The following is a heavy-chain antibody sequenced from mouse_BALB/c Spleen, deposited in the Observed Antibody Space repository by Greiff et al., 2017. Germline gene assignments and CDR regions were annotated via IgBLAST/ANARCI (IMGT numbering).Heavy chain of an antibody. J-gene: IGHJ3*01. Sequence: EVKLVESGGGLVQPGGSLKLSCAASGFTFSSYAMSWVRQTPEKRLEWVASISSGGSTYYPDSVKGRFTISRDNARNILYLQMSSLRSEDTAMYYCAKAYDYDVGFAYWGQGTLVTVSA. CDR3: AKAYDYDVGFAY. CDR1: GFTFSSYA. CDR2: ISSGGST. D-gene: IGHD2-4*01. V-gene: IGHV5-6-5*01.